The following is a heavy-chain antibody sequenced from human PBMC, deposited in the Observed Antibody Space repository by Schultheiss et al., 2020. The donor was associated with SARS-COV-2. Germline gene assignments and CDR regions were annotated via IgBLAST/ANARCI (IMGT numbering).Heavy chain of an antibody. V-gene: IGHV3-74*01. J-gene: IGHJ6*02. CDR2: IRSDGSGT. D-gene: IGHD6-19*01. Sequence: GGSLRLSCEASGFTFNSYWMHWVRQAPGTGLEWVSHIRSDGSGTTYADSVKGRFTISRDNAKNSLYLQMNSLRAEDTAVYYCARVDSSGSWGQGTTVTVSS. CDR1: GFTFNSYW. CDR3: ARVDSSGS.